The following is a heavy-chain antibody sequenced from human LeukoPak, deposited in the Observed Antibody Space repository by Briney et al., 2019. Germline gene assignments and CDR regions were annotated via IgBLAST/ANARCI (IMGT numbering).Heavy chain of an antibody. D-gene: IGHD3-10*01. CDR1: GFTFNTYS. V-gene: IGHV3-21*04. Sequence: GGSLRLSCAASGFTFNTYSMSWVRQAPGKGLEWVSIISRTSESIFYADSVKGRFTISRDNSKNTLYLQMNSLRAEDTAVYYCAKGTMGRGFGYWGQGTLVTVSS. CDR3: AKGTMGRGFGY. J-gene: IGHJ4*02. CDR2: ISRTSESI.